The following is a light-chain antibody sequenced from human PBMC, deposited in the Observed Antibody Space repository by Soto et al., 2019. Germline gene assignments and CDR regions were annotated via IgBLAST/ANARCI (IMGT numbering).Light chain of an antibody. Sequence: QSVLTQPPSASGTPGQRVTISCSGSSSNIGSNYVYWYQHVPGTAPKLLIYRNNQRPSGVPDRVSGSKSGTAASLASSGLRCGDEADYYCEPRGDRLSGLFGGGTKLTVL. CDR2: RNN. CDR1: SSNIGSNY. J-gene: IGLJ3*02. CDR3: EPRGDRLSGL. V-gene: IGLV1-47*01.